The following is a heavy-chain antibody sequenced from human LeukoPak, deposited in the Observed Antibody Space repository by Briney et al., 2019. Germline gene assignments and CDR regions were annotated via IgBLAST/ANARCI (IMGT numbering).Heavy chain of an antibody. V-gene: IGHV3-30*03. CDR1: GFTFSSYG. Sequence: PGGSLRLSCAASGFTFSSYGMHWVRQAPGKGLEWVAVISYDGSNKYYADSVKGRFTISRDNSKNTLYLQMNSLRAEDTAVYYCATSYYYDSSGYLDYWGQGTLVTVSS. CDR3: ATSYYYDSSGYLDY. D-gene: IGHD3-22*01. CDR2: ISYDGSNK. J-gene: IGHJ4*02.